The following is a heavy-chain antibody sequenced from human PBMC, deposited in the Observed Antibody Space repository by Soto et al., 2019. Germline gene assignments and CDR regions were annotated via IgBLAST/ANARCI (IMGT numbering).Heavy chain of an antibody. D-gene: IGHD3-10*01. CDR1: GGSISSGGYS. CDR2: IYHSGST. V-gene: IGHV4-30-2*01. J-gene: IGHJ4*02. Sequence: SETLSLTCAVSGGSISSGGYSWSWIRQPPGKGLEWIGYIYHSGSTYYNPSLKSRVTISVDRSKNPFSLKLSSVTAADTAVYYCARVGFGELMGGFDYWGQGTLVTVSS. CDR3: ARVGFGELMGGFDY.